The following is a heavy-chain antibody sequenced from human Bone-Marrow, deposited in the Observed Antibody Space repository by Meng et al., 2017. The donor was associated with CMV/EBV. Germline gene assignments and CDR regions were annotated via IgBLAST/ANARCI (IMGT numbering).Heavy chain of an antibody. CDR1: SRDYY. D-gene: IGHD3-22*01. J-gene: IGHJ5*02. CDR2: IYYSGST. CDR3: ARGAYYYDSSGYPRPHWFDP. V-gene: IGHV4-30-4*08. Sequence: SRDYYWSWIRQPPGKGLEWIWYIYYSGSTYYNPSLKSRVTISVDTSKNQFSLKLSSVTAADTAVYYCARGAYYYDSSGYPRPHWFDPWGQGTLVTVSS.